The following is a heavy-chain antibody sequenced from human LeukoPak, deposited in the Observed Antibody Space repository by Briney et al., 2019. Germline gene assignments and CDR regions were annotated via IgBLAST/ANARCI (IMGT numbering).Heavy chain of an antibody. V-gene: IGHV1-2*06. CDR2: ISPNSGGT. Sequence: ASVKVSCKASGYTFTGYYMHWVRQAPGQGLEWMGRISPNSGGTNYAQKFQGRVTMTRDTSISTAYMELSRLRSDDTAVYYCARAIDAYNYDYVWGGYYFDYWGQGTLVTVSS. D-gene: IGHD3-16*01. CDR3: ARAIDAYNYDYVWGGYYFDY. J-gene: IGHJ4*02. CDR1: GYTFTGYY.